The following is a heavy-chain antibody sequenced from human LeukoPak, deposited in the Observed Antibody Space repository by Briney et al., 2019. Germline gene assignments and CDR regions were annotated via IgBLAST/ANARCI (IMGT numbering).Heavy chain of an antibody. CDR2: IYYSGST. J-gene: IGHJ6*02. Sequence: SETLSLTCTVSGGSISSYYWSWIRQPPGKGLEWIGYIYYSGSTNYNPSLKSRVTISVDTSKNQFSLKLSSVTAADTAVYYCASLQLWPTYYYGMDVWGQGPTVTVSS. CDR3: ASLQLWPTYYYGMDV. D-gene: IGHD5-18*01. CDR1: GGSISSYY. V-gene: IGHV4-59*01.